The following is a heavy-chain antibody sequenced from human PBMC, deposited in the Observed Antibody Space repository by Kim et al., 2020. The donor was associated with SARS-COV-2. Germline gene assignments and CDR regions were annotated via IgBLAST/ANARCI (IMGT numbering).Heavy chain of an antibody. Sequence: SETLSLTCTVFGGSISSYYWSWIRQPPGKGLEWIGYINYSGSTNYNPSLKSRVTISVDTSKNQFSLKLSSVTAADTAVYYCARSYSSGWYGWFDPWGQGTLVTVSS. CDR1: GGSISSYY. J-gene: IGHJ5*02. V-gene: IGHV4-59*01. D-gene: IGHD6-19*01. CDR2: INYSGST. CDR3: ARSYSSGWYGWFDP.